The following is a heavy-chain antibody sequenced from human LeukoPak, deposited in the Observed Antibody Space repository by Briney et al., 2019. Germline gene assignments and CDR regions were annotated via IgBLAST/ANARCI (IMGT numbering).Heavy chain of an antibody. CDR2: ISAYNGNT. D-gene: IGHD6-13*01. CDR3: ARDQQLVTEEGVFDY. V-gene: IGHV1-18*01. CDR1: GYTFTSYG. J-gene: IGHJ4*02. Sequence: ASVKVSCKASGYTFTSYGISWVRQAPGQGLEWMGWISAYNGNTNYAQKLQGRVTMTTDTSTSTAYMELRSLRSDDTAVYYCARDQQLVTEEGVFDYWGQGTLVTVSS.